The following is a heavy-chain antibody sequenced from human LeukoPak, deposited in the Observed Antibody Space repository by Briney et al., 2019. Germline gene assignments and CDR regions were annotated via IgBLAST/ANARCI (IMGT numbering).Heavy chain of an antibody. Sequence: SVKVSCKASGYTFTSYGISWVRQAPGQGLEWMGGIIPIFGTANYAQKFQGRVTITADESTSTAYMELSSLRSEDTAVYYCARGSMVANSFDYWGQGTLVTVSS. V-gene: IGHV1-69*13. J-gene: IGHJ4*02. CDR2: IIPIFGTA. D-gene: IGHD5-12*01. CDR3: ARGSMVANSFDY. CDR1: GYTFTSYG.